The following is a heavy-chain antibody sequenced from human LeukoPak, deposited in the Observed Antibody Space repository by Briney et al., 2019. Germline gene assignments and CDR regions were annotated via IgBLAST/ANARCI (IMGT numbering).Heavy chain of an antibody. J-gene: IGHJ4*02. V-gene: IGHV3-30*02. Sequence: GGSLRLSCAASGFTFSSYGMHWVRQAPGKGLEWVAFIRYDGSNKYYADSVKGRFTISRDNSKNTLCLQMNSLRAEDTAVYYCAKDHYYDSSGLDYWGQGTLVTVSS. CDR1: GFTFSSYG. D-gene: IGHD3-22*01. CDR3: AKDHYYDSSGLDY. CDR2: IRYDGSNK.